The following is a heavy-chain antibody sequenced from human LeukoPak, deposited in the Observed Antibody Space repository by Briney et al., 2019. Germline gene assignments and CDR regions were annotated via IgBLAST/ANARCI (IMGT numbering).Heavy chain of an antibody. CDR3: AKAHSSGWYYFDY. Sequence: GGSLRLSCAASGFTFSSYGMHWVRQAPGKGLEWVAVISYDGSNKYYADSVKGRFTISRDNPKNTLYLQMSSLRAEDTAVYYCAKAHSSGWYYFDYWGQGTLVTVSS. D-gene: IGHD6-19*01. CDR2: ISYDGSNK. V-gene: IGHV3-30*18. J-gene: IGHJ4*02. CDR1: GFTFSSYG.